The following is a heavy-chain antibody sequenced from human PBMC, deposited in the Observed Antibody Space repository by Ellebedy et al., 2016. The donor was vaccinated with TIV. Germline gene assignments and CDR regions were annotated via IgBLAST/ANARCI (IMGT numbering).Heavy chain of an antibody. CDR3: AREIATGGDTANILDY. D-gene: IGHD5-18*01. Sequence: ASVKVSCXASGYTFTSYYMHWARQAPGQGLEWMGIINPSGGSTSYAQKFQGRVTMTRDTSTSTVYMELSSLRSEDTAVYYCAREIATGGDTANILDYWGQGTLVTVSS. J-gene: IGHJ4*02. V-gene: IGHV1-46*01. CDR2: INPSGGST. CDR1: GYTFTSYY.